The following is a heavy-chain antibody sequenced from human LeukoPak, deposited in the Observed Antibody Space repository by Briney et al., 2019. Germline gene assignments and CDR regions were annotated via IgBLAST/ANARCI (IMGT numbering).Heavy chain of an antibody. J-gene: IGHJ3*02. CDR2: ISWNSGSI. Sequence: PGGSLRLSCAASGFTFDDYAMHWVRQAPGKGLEWVSGISWNSGSIGYADSVKGRFTISRDNAKNSLYLQMNSLRAEDMALYYCARDFGVVIFAYAFDIWGQGTMVTVSS. CDR1: GFTFDDYA. CDR3: ARDFGVVIFAYAFDI. D-gene: IGHD3-3*01. V-gene: IGHV3-9*03.